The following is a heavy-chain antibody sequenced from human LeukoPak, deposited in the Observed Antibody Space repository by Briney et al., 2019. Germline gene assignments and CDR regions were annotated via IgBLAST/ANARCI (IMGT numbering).Heavy chain of an antibody. CDR3: TSTTVNMGG. CDR2: IKSKTDGGTT. CDR1: GFTFNKAW. J-gene: IGHJ4*02. Sequence: PGGSLRLSCAASGFTFNKAWMSWVRQAPGKGLELVGRIKSKTDGGTTNYAAPVEGRFTISRDDSKNTLYLQMNSLKIEDTAVYYCTSTTVNMGGWGQGTLVTVSS. D-gene: IGHD2/OR15-2a*01. V-gene: IGHV3-15*01.